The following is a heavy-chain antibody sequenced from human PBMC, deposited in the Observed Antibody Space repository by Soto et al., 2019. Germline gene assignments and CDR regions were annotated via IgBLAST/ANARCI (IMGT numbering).Heavy chain of an antibody. CDR2: IIAYNGNT. J-gene: IGHJ5*02. CDR3: ARLPVMYSGSYPGGENWFDP. CDR1: GYTFTSYG. V-gene: IGHV1-18*01. Sequence: SSVKVSCKASGYTFTSYGISWVRQAPGQGLEWMGWIIAYNGNTNYAQKFQGRVTITTDESTSTAYMELSSLRSEDTAVYYCARLPVMYSGSYPGGENWFDPWGQGTLVTVPQ. D-gene: IGHD1-26*01.